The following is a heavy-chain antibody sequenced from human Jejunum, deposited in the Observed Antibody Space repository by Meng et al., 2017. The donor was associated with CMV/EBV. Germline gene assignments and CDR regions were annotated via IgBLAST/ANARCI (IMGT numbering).Heavy chain of an antibody. CDR2: INPNTGGT. V-gene: IGHV1-2*06. Sequence: KVSCETSGYKFSDYYIHWVRQAPGQGLEWRGRINPNTGGTNLEQRFQGRVTMTRDASITTAYMELSRLRYDDTAVYYCARDFVRGQTYWGQGTLVTVSS. CDR3: ARDFVRGQTY. CDR1: GYKFSDYY. J-gene: IGHJ4*02. D-gene: IGHD2-8*01.